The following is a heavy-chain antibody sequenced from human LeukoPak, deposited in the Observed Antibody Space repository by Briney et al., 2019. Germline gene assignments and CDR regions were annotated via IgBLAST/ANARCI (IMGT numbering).Heavy chain of an antibody. CDR1: GGSISSGCYY. V-gene: IGHV4-31*02. J-gene: IGHJ5*02. D-gene: IGHD1-7*01. Sequence: SETLSLTCTVSGGSISSGCYYWSWIRQHPGKGLEWIGYIYYSGSTYYNPYLRSRVTISVDTSKNQFSLKLSSVTAADTAVYYCAREKNWSYAGDWFDPWGQGTLVTVSS. CDR3: AREKNWSYAGDWFDP. CDR2: IYYSGST.